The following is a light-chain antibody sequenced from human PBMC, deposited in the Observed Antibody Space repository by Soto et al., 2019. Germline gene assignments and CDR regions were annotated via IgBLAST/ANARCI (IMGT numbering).Light chain of an antibody. Sequence: EIVMTQSPATLSVSPGERATLSCRASQSVSSNLAWYQQKPGQAPRLLISGASARATDIPARFSGSGSGTESTLTISRLQSEDFAIYYCQQYYNWPLTFGGGTKVEIK. CDR3: QQYYNWPLT. CDR1: QSVSSN. J-gene: IGKJ4*01. V-gene: IGKV3-15*01. CDR2: GAS.